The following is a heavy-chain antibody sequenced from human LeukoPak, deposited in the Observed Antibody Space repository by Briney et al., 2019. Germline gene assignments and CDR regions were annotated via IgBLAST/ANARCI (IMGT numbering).Heavy chain of an antibody. D-gene: IGHD2-2*01. Sequence: GGSLRLSCAASGFTFSSCAMSWVRQAPGKGLEWVSSLTDSGGSTYYADSVRGRFTISRDNSKNTLYLQMNSLRAEDTAVYYRAKDGEWRPAADWGQGTLVTVSS. CDR3: AKDGEWRPAAD. CDR1: GFTFSSCA. J-gene: IGHJ4*02. CDR2: LTDSGGST. V-gene: IGHV3-23*01.